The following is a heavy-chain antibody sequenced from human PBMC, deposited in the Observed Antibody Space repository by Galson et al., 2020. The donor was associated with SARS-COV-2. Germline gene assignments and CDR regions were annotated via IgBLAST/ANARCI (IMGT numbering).Heavy chain of an antibody. CDR3: ARDLDAIMVMSEQEYDYHDMDV. Sequence: KIGESLKISCAASGFRFRDYYMTWIRQAPGKGLEWVSSINNGGDTKYYADSLKGRFTISRDNAKNSLYLQLNSLRAEDTAVYYCARDLDAIMVMSEQEYDYHDMDVWGQGTTVTVSS. V-gene: IGHV3-11*01. CDR1: GFRFRDYY. D-gene: IGHD3-22*01. CDR2: INNGGDTK. J-gene: IGHJ6*02.